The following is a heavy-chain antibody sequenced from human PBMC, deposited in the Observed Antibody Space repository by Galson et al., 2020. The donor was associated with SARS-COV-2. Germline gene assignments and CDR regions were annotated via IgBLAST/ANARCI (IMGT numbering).Heavy chain of an antibody. V-gene: IGHV3-11*01. D-gene: IGHD3-22*01. Sequence: GGSLRLSCAASGFTFSDYYMSCIRQAPGKGLEWVSYISSSGSTIYYADSVKGRFTISRDNAKNSLYLQMNSLRAEDTAVYYCARERDYYDSTIDYWGQGTLVTVSS. CDR1: GFTFSDYY. CDR2: ISSSGSTI. J-gene: IGHJ4*02. CDR3: ARERDYYDSTIDY.